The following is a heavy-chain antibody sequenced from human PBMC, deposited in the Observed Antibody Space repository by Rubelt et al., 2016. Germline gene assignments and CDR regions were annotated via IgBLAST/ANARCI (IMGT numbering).Heavy chain of an antibody. J-gene: IGHJ4*02. Sequence: EVQLVESGGGLVQPGGSLKLSCAASGFTFSSYWMSWVRQAPGKGLEWVANIKQDGSEKYYVDVVKGGFTISGYNAKIKLYLKMNSLRAEDTAVYYCARAVVTSHSEADYWGQGTLVTVSS. V-gene: IGHV3-7*01. CDR2: IKQDGSEK. CDR3: ARAVVTSHSEADY. CDR1: GFTFSSYW. D-gene: IGHD4-23*01.